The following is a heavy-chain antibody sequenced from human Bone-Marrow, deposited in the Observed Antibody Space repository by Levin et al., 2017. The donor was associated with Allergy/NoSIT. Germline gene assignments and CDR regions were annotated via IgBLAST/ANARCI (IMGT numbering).Heavy chain of an antibody. V-gene: IGHV3-11*05. CDR1: GFTFSNSY. J-gene: IGHJ4*02. CDR2: ISSSSGYT. D-gene: IGHD6-13*01. Sequence: PGGSLRLSCAASGFTFSNSYMNWIRQAPGKGLECISYISSSSGYTNYADSVKGRFTISRDNAKNILYLQLNSLRAEDTAVYFCAREAAGARYFDYWGQGGLVTVSS. CDR3: AREAAGARYFDY.